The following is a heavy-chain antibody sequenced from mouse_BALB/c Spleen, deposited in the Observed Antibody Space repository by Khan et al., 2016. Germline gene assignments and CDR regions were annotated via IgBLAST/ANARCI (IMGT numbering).Heavy chain of an antibody. D-gene: IGHD2-1*01. CDR3: ARVRYGNDFDY. V-gene: IGHV1S136*01. CDR2: INPYTDGT. Sequence: VQLQQSGPELVKPGASVKMSCKASGYTFTRYVMHWVKQKPGQGLEWIGYINPYTDGTKYNEKFKGKATLTSDKSSSTAYMERSSLTSEDSAVYYCARVRYGNDFDYWGQGTTLTVSS. CDR1: GYTFTRYV. J-gene: IGHJ2*01.